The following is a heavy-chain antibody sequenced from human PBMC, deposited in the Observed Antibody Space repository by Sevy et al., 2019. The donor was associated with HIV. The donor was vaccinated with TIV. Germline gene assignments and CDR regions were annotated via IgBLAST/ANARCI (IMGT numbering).Heavy chain of an antibody. V-gene: IGHV3-21*01. Sequence: GGSLRLSCAASGFIFNDYNMNWVRQAPGKGLEWVSFIFSSSSWIYYADSVKGRFTISRDKTKNSLYLQMNSLRAEDTAVYYCTRDKTILEGRYGMDVWGQGTTVTVS. D-gene: IGHD3-3*01. J-gene: IGHJ6*02. CDR1: GFIFNDYN. CDR2: IFSSSSWI. CDR3: TRDKTILEGRYGMDV.